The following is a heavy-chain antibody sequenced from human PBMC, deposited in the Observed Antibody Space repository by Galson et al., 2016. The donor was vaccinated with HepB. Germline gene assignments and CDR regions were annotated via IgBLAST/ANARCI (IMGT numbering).Heavy chain of an antibody. CDR2: VYSGGSGGGT. V-gene: IGHV3-53*01. J-gene: IGHJ4*02. CDR3: AGSLTIFGVLIPWAY. D-gene: IGHD3-3*01. Sequence: SLRLSCAASGFTVSSSYMSWVRQAPGKGLEWVSIVYSGGSGGGTHNADSVTGRFSISRDNSKNTLYLQMNSLRAEDTAVYYCAGSLTIFGVLIPWAYWGQGTLVTVSS. CDR1: GFTVSSSY.